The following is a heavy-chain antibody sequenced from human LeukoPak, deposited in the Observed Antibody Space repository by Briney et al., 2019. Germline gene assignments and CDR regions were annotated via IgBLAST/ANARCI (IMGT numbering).Heavy chain of an antibody. D-gene: IGHD6-19*01. J-gene: IGHJ1*01. CDR3: AKERYSSGFQH. CDR1: GFTFDDYA. Sequence: GRSLRLSCAASGFTFDDYAMPWVRQAPGKGLEWVSGISWNSGSIGYADSVKGRFTISRDNAKNSLYLQMNSLRAEDTALYYCAKERYSSGFQHWGQGTLVTVSS. V-gene: IGHV3-9*01. CDR2: ISWNSGSI.